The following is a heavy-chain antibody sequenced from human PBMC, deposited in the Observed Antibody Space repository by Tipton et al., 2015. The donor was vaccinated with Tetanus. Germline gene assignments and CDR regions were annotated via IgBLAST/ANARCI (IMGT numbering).Heavy chain of an antibody. CDR3: ARESSYYMDV. J-gene: IGHJ6*03. D-gene: IGHD3-16*02. CDR2: IHYSGST. Sequence: TLSLTCTVSGDFITSTSYYWGWIRQPPGKGLEWIGSIHYSGSTYYNPSLKSRVTISVDTSKNQFSLKLSSVTAADTAVYYCARESSYYMDVWGKGTTVTVSS. CDR1: GDFITSTSYY. V-gene: IGHV4-39*07.